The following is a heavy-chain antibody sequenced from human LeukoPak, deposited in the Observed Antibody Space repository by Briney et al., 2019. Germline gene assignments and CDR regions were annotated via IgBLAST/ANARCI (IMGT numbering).Heavy chain of an antibody. CDR1: GGSISSYY. CDR3: ARTYSSSWPFDY. J-gene: IGHJ4*02. Sequence: PSETLSLTCTVSGGSISSYYWSWIRQPPGKGLKWIGYIYTSGSTNYNPSLKSRVTISVDTSKNRFSLKLSSVTAADTAVYYCARTYSSSWPFDYWGQGTLVTVSS. V-gene: IGHV4-4*09. D-gene: IGHD6-13*01. CDR2: IYTSGST.